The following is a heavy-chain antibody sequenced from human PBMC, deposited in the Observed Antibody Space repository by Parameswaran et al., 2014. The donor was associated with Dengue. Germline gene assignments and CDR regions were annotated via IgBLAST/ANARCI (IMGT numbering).Heavy chain of an antibody. Sequence: WIRQPPGKGLEWIGYIYYSGSTNYNPSLKSRVTISVDTSKNQFSLKLSSVTAADTAVCYCARVSYSSGWTDRNDAFGIWGQGTMVTVSS. V-gene: IGHV4-59*01. J-gene: IGHJ3*02. CDR2: IYYSGST. CDR3: ARVSYSSGWTDRNDAFGI. D-gene: IGHD6-19*01.